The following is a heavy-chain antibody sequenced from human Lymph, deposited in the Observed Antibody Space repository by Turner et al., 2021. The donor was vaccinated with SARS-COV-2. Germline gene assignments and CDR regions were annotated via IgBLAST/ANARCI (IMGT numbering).Heavy chain of an antibody. V-gene: IGHV3-66*01. CDR3: ARDFREGAFDI. Sequence: EVQLVESGGGLVQPGGSLRLSCAASGIIVSRHYMSWVRQAQGKGMEWVSVIYSGGSTYYADSVKGRFTISRDNSKNTLYLQMNSLRAEDTAVYYCARDFREGAFDIWGQGTMVTISS. D-gene: IGHD3-10*01. CDR1: GIIVSRHY. J-gene: IGHJ3*02. CDR2: IYSGGST.